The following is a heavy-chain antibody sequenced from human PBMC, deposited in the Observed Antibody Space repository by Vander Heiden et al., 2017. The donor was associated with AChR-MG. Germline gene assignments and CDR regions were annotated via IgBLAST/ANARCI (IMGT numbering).Heavy chain of an antibody. J-gene: IGHJ4*02. Sequence: QMQLQESGPGLVKPSETLSLTCTVSGGSISSSSYYWGWIRQPPGKGLEWIGSIYNSGSTSTYYNPSLKRRVTISVDTSKNQFSLRLSSVTAADTAVYYCARLYSNYLNPDPYYFDYWGQGTLVTVSS. CDR3: ARLYSNYLNPDPYYFDY. CDR1: GGSISSSSYY. V-gene: IGHV4-39*01. CDR2: IYNSGST. D-gene: IGHD4-4*01.